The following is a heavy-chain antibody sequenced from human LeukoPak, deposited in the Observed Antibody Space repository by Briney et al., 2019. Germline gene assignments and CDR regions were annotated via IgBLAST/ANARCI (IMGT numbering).Heavy chain of an antibody. D-gene: IGHD3-10*01. V-gene: IGHV3-49*04. CDR1: GFNFGDYG. J-gene: IGHJ3*02. CDR3: AKAMGSGSYYSDAFDI. Sequence: GGSLRLSCTASGFNFGDYGLSWVRQAPGRGPEWIGVIRSDANGGTPEYAASVKGRFTISRDDSNSVGYLHMNSLKTEDTAVYYCAKAMGSGSYYSDAFDIWGQGTMVTVSS. CDR2: IRSDANGGTP.